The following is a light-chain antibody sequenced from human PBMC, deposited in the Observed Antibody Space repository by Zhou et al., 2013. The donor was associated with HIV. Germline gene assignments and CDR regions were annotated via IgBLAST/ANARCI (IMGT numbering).Light chain of an antibody. CDR3: QQRSST. CDR1: QSVRNY. J-gene: IGKJ5*01. CDR2: DTS. V-gene: IGKV3-11*01. Sequence: EVVLTQSPVTLSLSPGERATLSCRASQSVRNYLAWYQQKCGQAPRLLIYDTSNRATGIPARFSGSGSGTDFTLTISSLEPEDFAVYYCQQRSSTFGQGTRL.